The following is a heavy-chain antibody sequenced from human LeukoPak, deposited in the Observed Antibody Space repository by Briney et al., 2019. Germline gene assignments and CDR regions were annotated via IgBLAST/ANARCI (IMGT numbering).Heavy chain of an antibody. D-gene: IGHD3-22*01. CDR3: ARDLYYYDSSGSSV. J-gene: IGHJ4*02. Sequence: GGSLRLSCVASEFTFSAYGMSWVRQAPGTGLEWVSSITGSGSSIHYKESVRGRFTISRDNSRNSIYLQMNSLRAEDTAVYYCARDLYYYDSSGSSVWGQGTLVTVSS. V-gene: IGHV3-21*01. CDR1: EFTFSAYG. CDR2: ITGSGSSI.